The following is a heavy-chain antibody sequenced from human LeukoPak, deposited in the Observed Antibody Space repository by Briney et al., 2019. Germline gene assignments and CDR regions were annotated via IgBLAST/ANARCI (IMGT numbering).Heavy chain of an antibody. CDR2: INHSGST. V-gene: IGHV4-34*01. CDR3: ARDGDSSSSAWFDP. CDR1: GGSFSGYY. D-gene: IGHD6-6*01. J-gene: IGHJ5*02. Sequence: SETLSLTCAVYGGSFSGYYWSWIRQPPGKGLEWIGEINHSGSTNYNPSLKSRVTISVDTSKSQFSLKLSSVTAADTAVYYCARDGDSSSSAWFDPWGQGTLVTVSS.